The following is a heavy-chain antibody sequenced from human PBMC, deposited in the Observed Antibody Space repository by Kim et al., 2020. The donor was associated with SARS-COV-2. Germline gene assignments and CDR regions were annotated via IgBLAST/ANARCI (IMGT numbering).Heavy chain of an antibody. V-gene: IGHV1-2*02. CDR3: ARSWDF. Sequence: ASVKVSCKASGYTFTGYYMHCVRQAPGQGLEWMGWINPHSGGTHYAQKFQGRVTMTRDTSISTAYMELSRLRSDDTAVYDCARSWDFWGQGTLVTVSS. J-gene: IGHJ4*02. CDR2: INPHSGGT. CDR1: GYTFTGYY.